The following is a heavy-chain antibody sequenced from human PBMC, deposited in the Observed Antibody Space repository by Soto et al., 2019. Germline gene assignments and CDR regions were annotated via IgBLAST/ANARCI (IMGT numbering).Heavy chain of an antibody. V-gene: IGHV4-34*01. J-gene: IGHJ4*02. CDR3: ARSAAVPGAHIDY. CDR1: GGSFSGYY. D-gene: IGHD6-19*01. CDR2: INHSGST. Sequence: SQTMSLTCAVYGGSFSGYYWSWIRQPPGKGLEWIGEINHSGSTDYSPSLRSRVSISIDTSKNEFSLRLGTVTAPDTAVYYPARSAAVPGAHIDYWGQGTQVTVSS.